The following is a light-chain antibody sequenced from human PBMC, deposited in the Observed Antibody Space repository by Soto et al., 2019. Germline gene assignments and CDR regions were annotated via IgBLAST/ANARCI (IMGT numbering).Light chain of an antibody. V-gene: IGKV1-16*02. CDR1: QSISSY. CDR2: AAS. Sequence: DIQVTQSPASLSASVGDRVTITCRASQSISSYLNWYQQKPGKAPKLLIYAASSLQSGVPSKFSGSGSGTDFTLTISSLQPEDFATYYCQQYNSYPITFGQGTRLETK. J-gene: IGKJ5*01. CDR3: QQYNSYPIT.